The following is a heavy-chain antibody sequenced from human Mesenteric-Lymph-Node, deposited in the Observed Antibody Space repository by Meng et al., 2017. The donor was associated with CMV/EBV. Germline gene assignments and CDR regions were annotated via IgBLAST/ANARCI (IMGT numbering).Heavy chain of an antibody. D-gene: IGHD6-19*01. CDR3: ARVIAVAGTRGWFDP. CDR2: ISYDGSNK. V-gene: IGHV3-30*04. J-gene: IGHJ5*02. CDR1: GYTFSSDA. Sequence: SGYTFSSDAMHWVRQAPGKGLEWVAVISYDGSNKYYADSVKGRFTISRDNSKNTLYLQMNSLRAEDTAVYYCARVIAVAGTRGWFDPWGQGTLVTVSS.